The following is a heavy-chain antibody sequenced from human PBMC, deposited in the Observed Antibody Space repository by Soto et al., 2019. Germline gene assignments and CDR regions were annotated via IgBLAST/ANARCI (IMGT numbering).Heavy chain of an antibody. CDR2: IYYSGTT. CDR1: GDSISNGGYY. V-gene: IGHV4-31*03. J-gene: IGHJ4*02. D-gene: IGHD6-6*01. Sequence: QVQLQESGPGLVKPSQTLSLTCTVSGDSISNGGYYWSWIRQQPGRGLEWIGYIYYSGTTYYKPSLQSRVTMSVDTSKDQFSLRLSSVTAADTAVSYCARALAARPTGDLYYFDYWGQGTLVTVSS. CDR3: ARALAARPTGDLYYFDY.